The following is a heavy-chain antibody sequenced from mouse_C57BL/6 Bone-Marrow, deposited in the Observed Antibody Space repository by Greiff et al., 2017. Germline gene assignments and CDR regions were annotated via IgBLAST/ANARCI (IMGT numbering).Heavy chain of an antibody. Sequence: EVKLMESGGDLVKPGGSLKLSCAASGFTFSSYCMSWVRQTPDKRLEWVATISSGGSYTNYPDSVKGRFTISRDNTKNTLYLQMSSLKSEDIAMYYCARRLLPSKAMDYWGQGTSVTVSS. CDR2: ISSGGSYT. D-gene: IGHD2-3*01. V-gene: IGHV5-6*02. CDR3: ARRLLPSKAMDY. J-gene: IGHJ4*01. CDR1: GFTFSSYC.